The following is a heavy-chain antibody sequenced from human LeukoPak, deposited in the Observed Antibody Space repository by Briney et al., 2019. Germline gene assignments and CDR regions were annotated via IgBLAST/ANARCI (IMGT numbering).Heavy chain of an antibody. Sequence: GASVKVSCKVSGYTLTELSMHWVRQAPGKGLEWMGGFDPEDGETIYAQKFQGRVTMTEDTSTDTAYMELSSLRSEDTAVYYCATRIGGIVVVITEGALDIWGQGTMVTVSS. CDR2: FDPEDGET. CDR3: ATRIGGIVVVITEGALDI. D-gene: IGHD3-22*01. J-gene: IGHJ3*02. V-gene: IGHV1-24*01. CDR1: GYTLTELS.